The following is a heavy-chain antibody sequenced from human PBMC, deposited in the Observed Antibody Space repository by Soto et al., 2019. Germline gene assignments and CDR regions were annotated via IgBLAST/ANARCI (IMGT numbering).Heavy chain of an antibody. J-gene: IGHJ6*02. CDR3: AREGQYSGSYYYYGMDV. V-gene: IGHV1-2*02. CDR2: INPNSGGT. D-gene: IGHD1-26*01. Sequence: ASVKVSCKASGYTFTGYYMHWVRQAPGQGLEWMGWINPNSGGTNYAQKFQGRVTMTRDTSISTAYMELSRLRSDDTAVYYCAREGQYSGSYYYYGMDVWGQGTTVTV. CDR1: GYTFTGYY.